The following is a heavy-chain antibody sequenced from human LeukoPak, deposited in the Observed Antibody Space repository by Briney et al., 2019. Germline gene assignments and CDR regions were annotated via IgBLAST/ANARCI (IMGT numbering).Heavy chain of an antibody. Sequence: PGGSLRLSCTASGFNFGNSWMNWVRQAPGKGLEWVGRVKTKADGETTDYAAPVKGSFTISRDDSKNTVYLQMNSLKTGDTAVYYCTSFRIWGQGTMVSVSS. CDR2: VKTKADGETT. V-gene: IGHV3-15*07. CDR3: TSFRI. CDR1: GFNFGNSW. J-gene: IGHJ3*02.